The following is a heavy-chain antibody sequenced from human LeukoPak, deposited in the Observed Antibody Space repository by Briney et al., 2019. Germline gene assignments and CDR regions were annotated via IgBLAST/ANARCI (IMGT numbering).Heavy chain of an antibody. D-gene: IGHD6-13*01. CDR3: ARDLGAAAGIDY. Sequence: SETLSLTCTVSGGSISSYYWSWIRQPPGKGLEWIGYIYHSGSTNYNPSLKSRVTISVDTSKNQFSLKLSSVTAADTAVYYCARDLGAAAGIDYWGQGTLVTVSS. J-gene: IGHJ4*02. CDR1: GGSISSYY. CDR2: IYHSGST. V-gene: IGHV4-59*01.